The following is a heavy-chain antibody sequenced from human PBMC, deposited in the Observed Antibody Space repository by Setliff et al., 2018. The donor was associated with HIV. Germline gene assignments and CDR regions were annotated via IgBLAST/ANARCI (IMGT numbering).Heavy chain of an antibody. D-gene: IGHD7-27*01. J-gene: IGHJ6*03. CDR2: VNPLLGLT. V-gene: IGHV1-46*04. Sequence: ASVKVSCKASGYTFTDHHIHWMRQAPGHGLEWIGIVNPLLGLTSHSQKLQGRVTLTWDTSSSTFYMELTTLGSADTAFYYCASPNWGSHFWYYYYYMDVWG. CDR1: GYTFTDHH. CDR3: ASPNWGSHFWYYYYYMDV.